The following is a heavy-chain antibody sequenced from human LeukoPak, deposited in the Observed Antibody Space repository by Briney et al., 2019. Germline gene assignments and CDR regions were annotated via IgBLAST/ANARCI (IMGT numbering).Heavy chain of an antibody. Sequence: SETLSLTCTVSGGSISSYHWIWIRQPAGKGLEWIGRIYTGGSTNYNPSLKSRVTMSVDASKRQFFLKLSSVTAADTAVYYCARDRNYNSISSYYGMDVWGHGTTVTVPS. D-gene: IGHD5-24*01. CDR2: IYTGGST. V-gene: IGHV4-4*07. CDR1: GGSISSYH. J-gene: IGHJ6*02. CDR3: ARDRNYNSISSYYGMDV.